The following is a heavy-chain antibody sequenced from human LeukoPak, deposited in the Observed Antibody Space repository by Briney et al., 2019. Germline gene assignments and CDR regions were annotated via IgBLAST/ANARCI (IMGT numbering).Heavy chain of an antibody. Sequence: PGGSLRLSCEASGFTFSDYYMSWIRQALGKGLEWVSYINTSSSYTNYANSVKGRFTISRDNATNPLYLQMNSLRAEDTAVYYCVGGAVARSDYWGQGTLVTVSS. V-gene: IGHV3-11*03. CDR3: VGGAVARSDY. J-gene: IGHJ4*02. CDR1: GFTFSDYY. CDR2: INTSSSYT. D-gene: IGHD3-16*01.